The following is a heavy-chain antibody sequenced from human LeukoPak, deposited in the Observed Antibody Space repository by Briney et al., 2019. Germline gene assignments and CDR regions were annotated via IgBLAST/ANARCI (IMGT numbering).Heavy chain of an antibody. Sequence: GGSLRLSCQTSGFTFGNYAMSWVRQAQGKELEWISAISTNGVNTYYADSVKGRFTISRDNSKSTLYLQMNSLKAEDTAVYYCASNWAYDYVVQSYWGQGTLVTVSS. CDR3: ASNWAYDYVVQSY. D-gene: IGHD3-16*01. V-gene: IGHV3-23*01. J-gene: IGHJ4*02. CDR2: ISTNGVNT. CDR1: GFTFGNYA.